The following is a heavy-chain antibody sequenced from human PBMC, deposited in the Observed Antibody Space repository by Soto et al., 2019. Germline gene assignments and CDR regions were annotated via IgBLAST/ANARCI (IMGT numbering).Heavy chain of an antibody. D-gene: IGHD2-15*01. CDR2: ISSSGYI. CDR3: ARDCSGGSCYPGMDV. CDR1: GFNFNSYT. V-gene: IGHV3-21*01. Sequence: GGSLRLSCAASGFNFNSYTINWVRQARGKRLEWLSSISSSGYIFSTDSVRGRFTISRDNAKNSVYLQLNSLRAEDTAVYFCARDCSGGSCYPGMDVWGQGTTVTFSS. J-gene: IGHJ6*02.